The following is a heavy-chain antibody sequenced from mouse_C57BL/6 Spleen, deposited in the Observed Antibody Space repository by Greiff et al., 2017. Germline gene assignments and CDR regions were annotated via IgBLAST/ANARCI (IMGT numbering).Heavy chain of an antibody. J-gene: IGHJ2*01. CDR2: ISSGSSTI. CDR3: ARRSAQYYFDY. V-gene: IGHV5-17*01. D-gene: IGHD3-2*02. Sequence: EVKVEESGGGLVKPGGSLKLSCAASGFTFSDYGMHWVRQAPETGLEWVAYISSGSSTIYYADTVKGRFTISRDNAKNTLFLQMTSLRSEDTAMYYCARRSAQYYFDYWGQGTTLTVSS. CDR1: GFTFSDYG.